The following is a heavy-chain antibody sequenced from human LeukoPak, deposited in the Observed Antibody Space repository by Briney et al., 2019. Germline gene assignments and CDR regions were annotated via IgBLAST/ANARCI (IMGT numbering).Heavy chain of an antibody. Sequence: GGSLRLSCAASGFNFNNYNMNWVRQAPGKGLEWVSFISSSSSLIYYADSVKGRFTISRDNTKNSLSLQMNSLRAEDTAVYYCARVNGDYPSYWYFDLWGRGTLVTVSS. CDR2: ISSSSSLI. CDR3: ARVNGDYPSYWYFDL. V-gene: IGHV3-48*04. CDR1: GFNFNNYN. J-gene: IGHJ2*01. D-gene: IGHD4-17*01.